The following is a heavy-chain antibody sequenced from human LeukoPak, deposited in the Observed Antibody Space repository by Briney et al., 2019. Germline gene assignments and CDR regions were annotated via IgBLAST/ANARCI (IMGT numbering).Heavy chain of an antibody. Sequence: GGSLRLSCAASGFTVSSNYMSWVRQAPGKGLEWVSVIYSGSSTYYADSVKGRFTISRDNSKNTLYLQMNSLRAEDTAVYYCASRNYYDSSGLLDYWGQGTLVTVSS. V-gene: IGHV3-53*01. J-gene: IGHJ4*02. CDR1: GFTVSSNY. CDR2: IYSGSST. D-gene: IGHD3-22*01. CDR3: ASRNYYDSSGLLDY.